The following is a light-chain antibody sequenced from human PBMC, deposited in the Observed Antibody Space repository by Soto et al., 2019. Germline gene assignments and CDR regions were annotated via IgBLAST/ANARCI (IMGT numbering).Light chain of an antibody. CDR2: AAS. Sequence: DFQVTQSPSCLSASVGDRVTITCRASQSVNDYLNWYQQRPGKAPRLLIYAASTLHSGVPSRFSGSGFGTDFSLTITSLQPEDFATYYCQQSFSTPYIFGQGTKLEIK. CDR3: QQSFSTPYI. V-gene: IGKV1-39*01. CDR1: QSVNDY. J-gene: IGKJ2*01.